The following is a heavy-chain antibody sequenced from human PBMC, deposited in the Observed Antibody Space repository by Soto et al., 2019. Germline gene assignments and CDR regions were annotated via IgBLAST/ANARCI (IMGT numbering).Heavy chain of an antibody. CDR3: ARGGYCSSTSCYGTFDY. CDR2: IIPILGIA. CDR1: GGTFSSYT. V-gene: IGHV1-69*02. Sequence: QVQLVQSGAEVKKPGSSVKVSCKASGGTFSSYTISWVRQAPGHGLEWMGRIIPILGIANYAQKFQGRVTITADKSTSTAYMELSSLRSEDTAVYYCARGGYCSSTSCYGTFDYWGQGTLVTVSS. D-gene: IGHD2-2*01. J-gene: IGHJ4*02.